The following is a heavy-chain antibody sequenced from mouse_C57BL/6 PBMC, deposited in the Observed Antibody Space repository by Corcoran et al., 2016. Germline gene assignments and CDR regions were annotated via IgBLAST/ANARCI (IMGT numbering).Heavy chain of an antibody. CDR1: GYTFTDYY. CDR3: AKIYYGSSYYYYAMDY. Sequence: EVQLQQSGPVLVKPGASVKMSCKASGYTFTDYYMNWVKQSHGKSLEWIGVINPYNGGTSYNQKFKGKATLTVDKSSSTAYMELNSLTSEDSAVYYCAKIYYGSSYYYYAMDYWGQGTSVTVSS. CDR2: INPYNGGT. D-gene: IGHD1-1*01. J-gene: IGHJ4*01. V-gene: IGHV1-19*01.